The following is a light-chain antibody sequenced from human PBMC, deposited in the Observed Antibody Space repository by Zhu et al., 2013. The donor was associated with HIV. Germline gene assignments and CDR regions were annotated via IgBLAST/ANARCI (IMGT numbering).Light chain of an antibody. Sequence: EIVLTQFPGTLSLSPGERATLSCRASQSVSNTYLAWYQQKPGLAPRLLIYGASSRATGTPDRFSGSGSGTDFTLTIGRLEPEDFAVYYCQLYGSSPRFTFGPGTTVDVK. CDR2: GAS. CDR1: QSVSNTY. J-gene: IGKJ3*01. V-gene: IGKV3-20*01. CDR3: QLYGSSPRFT.